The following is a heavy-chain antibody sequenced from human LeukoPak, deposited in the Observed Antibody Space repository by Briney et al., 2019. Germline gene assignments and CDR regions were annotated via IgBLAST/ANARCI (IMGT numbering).Heavy chain of an antibody. CDR3: ARWRYSDTGGFGP. CDR1: RYTFTSYA. D-gene: IGHD2-15*01. J-gene: IGHJ5*02. Sequence: ASVTVSCKASRYTFTSYAMHWVRQAPGQRLEWMGWINAGNGNTKYSQKFQGRVTITRDTSASTAYMELSSLRSEDTAVYYCARWRYSDTGGFGPWGQGTLVTVSS. V-gene: IGHV1-3*01. CDR2: INAGNGNT.